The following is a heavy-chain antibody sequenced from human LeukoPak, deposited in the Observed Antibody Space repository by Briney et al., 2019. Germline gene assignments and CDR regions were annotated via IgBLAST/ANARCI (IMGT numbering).Heavy chain of an antibody. CDR1: GYTFTSYG. Sequence: GASVKVSCKASGYTFTSYGISWVRQAPGQGLEWMGWISAYNGNTNYAQKLQGRVTMTTDTSTSTAYMELRSLRSDDTAVYYCAREHDPLWFGEFYLDYWGQGTLVTVSS. CDR3: AREHDPLWFGEFYLDY. V-gene: IGHV1-18*01. CDR2: ISAYNGNT. D-gene: IGHD3-10*01. J-gene: IGHJ4*02.